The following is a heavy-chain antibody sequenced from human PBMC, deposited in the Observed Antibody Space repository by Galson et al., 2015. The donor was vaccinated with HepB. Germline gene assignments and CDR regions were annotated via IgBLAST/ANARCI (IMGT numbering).Heavy chain of an antibody. CDR3: ARERINIADEGSALDI. J-gene: IGHJ3*02. V-gene: IGHV3-33*01. Sequence: SLRLSCAAFGLTFSSYGMHWVRQAPGKGLEWVAVIWYDGSNKYYADSVKGRFSIFRDNSKNTLYLQMNSLRAEDTAVYYCARERINIADEGSALDIWGQGTMVTVSS. D-gene: IGHD6-13*01. CDR2: IWYDGSNK. CDR1: GLTFSSYG.